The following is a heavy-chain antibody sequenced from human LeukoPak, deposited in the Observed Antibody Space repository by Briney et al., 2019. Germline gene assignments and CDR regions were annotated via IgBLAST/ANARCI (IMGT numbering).Heavy chain of an antibody. J-gene: IGHJ3*02. V-gene: IGHV4-39*01. CDR2: IYYSGST. Sequence: SGTLSLTCTVSGGSISSSSYYWGWIRQPPGKGLEWIGSIYYSGSTYYNPSLKSRVTISVDTSKNQFSLKLSSVTAADTAVYYCAQTGCGGDCYPPTDAFDIWGQGTMVTVSS. CDR1: GGSISSSSYY. D-gene: IGHD2-21*02. CDR3: AQTGCGGDCYPPTDAFDI.